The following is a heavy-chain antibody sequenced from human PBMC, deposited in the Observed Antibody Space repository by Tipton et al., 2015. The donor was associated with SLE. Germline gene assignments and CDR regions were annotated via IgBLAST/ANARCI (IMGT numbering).Heavy chain of an antibody. D-gene: IGHD1-14*01. CDR1: GFTFSSYA. CDR2: ISYDGDNK. V-gene: IGHV3-30*04. J-gene: IGHJ4*02. Sequence: QLVQSGGGVVQPGRSLRLSCAASGFTFSSYAMHWVRQAPGKGLEWVAVISYDGDNKYHADSVKGRFTISRDNSKNTLYLQMNSLRAEDTAVYYCARESSTGAFDYWGQGNLVTVSS. CDR3: ARESSTGAFDY.